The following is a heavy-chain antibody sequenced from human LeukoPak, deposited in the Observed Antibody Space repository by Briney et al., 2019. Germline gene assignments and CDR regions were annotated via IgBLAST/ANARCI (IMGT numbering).Heavy chain of an antibody. CDR2: IIPIFGTA. D-gene: IGHD5-24*01. CDR1: GGTFSSYA. J-gene: IGHJ6*02. Sequence: GASVKASCKASGGTFSSYAISWVRQAPGQGLEWMGGIIPIFGTAIYAQKFQGRVTMTEDTSTDTAYMELSSLRSEDTAVYYCATAPLRWLQFHGRGGNYHYYGMDVWGQGTTVTVSS. V-gene: IGHV1-69*06. CDR3: ATAPLRWLQFHGRGGNYHYYGMDV.